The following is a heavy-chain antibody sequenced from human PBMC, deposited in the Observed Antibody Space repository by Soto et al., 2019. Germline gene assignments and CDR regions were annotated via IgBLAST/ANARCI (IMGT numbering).Heavy chain of an antibody. D-gene: IGHD1-26*01. V-gene: IGHV3-33*01. CDR3: ARDLIVGATTAYYYYYGMDV. J-gene: IGHJ6*02. Sequence: GGSLRLSCAASGFTFSSYGMHWVRQAPGKGLEWVAVIWYDGSNKYYADSVKGRFTISRDNSKNTLYLQMNSLRAEDTAVYYCARDLIVGATTAYYYYYGMDVWGQGTTVIVSS. CDR2: IWYDGSNK. CDR1: GFTFSSYG.